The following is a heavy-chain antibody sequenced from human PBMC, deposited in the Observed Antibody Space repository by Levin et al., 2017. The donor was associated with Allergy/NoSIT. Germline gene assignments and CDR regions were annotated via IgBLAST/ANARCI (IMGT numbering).Heavy chain of an antibody. J-gene: IGHJ4*02. V-gene: IGHV3-23*01. Sequence: GGSLRLSCAASGFTFSSYAMSWVRQAPGKGLEWVSAISGSGGSTYYADSVKGRFTISRDNSKNTLYLQMNSLRAEDTAVYYCAKSPFRYLGYSSVVIPAYFDYWGQGTLVTVSS. CDR2: ISGSGGST. CDR3: AKSPFRYLGYSSVVIPAYFDY. CDR1: GFTFSSYA. D-gene: IGHD2-15*01.